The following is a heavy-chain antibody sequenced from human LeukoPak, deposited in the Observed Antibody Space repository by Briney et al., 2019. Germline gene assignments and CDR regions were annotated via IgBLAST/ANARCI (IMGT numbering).Heavy chain of an antibody. Sequence: GGSLRLSCTASGFTFGDYAMSWFRQAPGKGLEWVGFIRSKAYGGTTEYAASVKGRFTISRDDSKSIAYLQMNSLRAEDTAVYYCAKDRSRAIAVAGLGLAAFDYWGQGTLVTVSS. CDR3: AKDRSRAIAVAGLGLAAFDY. J-gene: IGHJ4*02. D-gene: IGHD6-19*01. CDR1: GFTFGDYA. V-gene: IGHV3-49*03. CDR2: IRSKAYGGTT.